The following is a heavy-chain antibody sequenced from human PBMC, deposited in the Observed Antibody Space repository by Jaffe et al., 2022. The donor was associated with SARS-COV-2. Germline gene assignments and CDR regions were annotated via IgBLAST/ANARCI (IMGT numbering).Heavy chain of an antibody. CDR2: VYYSGTT. J-gene: IGHJ4*02. V-gene: IGHV4-39*01. Sequence: QLQESGPGLVKPSETLSLTCTVSGGSITRSDYYWGWIRHPPGKGLEWIGSVYYSGTTYYNLSLKSRVTISVDTSKNQFSLKLSSVTAADSAIYYCSRLPPPTPVTTTAAGDFWGQGTLVTVSS. D-gene: IGHD4-17*01. CDR1: GGSITRSDYY. CDR3: SRLPPPTPVTTTAAGDF.